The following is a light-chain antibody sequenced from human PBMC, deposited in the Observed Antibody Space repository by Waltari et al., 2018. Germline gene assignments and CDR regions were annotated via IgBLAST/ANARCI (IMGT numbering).Light chain of an antibody. J-gene: IGLJ3*02. CDR1: RSDAGGYDS. V-gene: IGLV2-14*03. Sequence: QSALPQPASVSGSPGPSITISCTGTRSDAGGYDSVSWYQQHPGKAPKLLIYDVTKRPSGVSNRFSGSKSANTASLTISGLQAEDEADYYCFSYRRSSTWVFGEGTKLTVL. CDR2: DVT. CDR3: FSYRRSSTWV.